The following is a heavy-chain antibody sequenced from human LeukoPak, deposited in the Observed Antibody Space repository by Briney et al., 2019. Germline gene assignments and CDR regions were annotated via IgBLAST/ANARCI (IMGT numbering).Heavy chain of an antibody. CDR3: AKELFVAGTGGFDY. J-gene: IGHJ4*02. V-gene: IGHV3-23*01. Sequence: GSLRLSCAASGFTFSSYAMSWVRQAPGKGLEWVSAISGRGDRTYYADSVKGRFTISRDNSKNTLYLQMNSLRAEDTAVYYCAKELFVAGTGGFDYWGQGTLVTVSS. CDR1: GFTFSSYA. CDR2: ISGRGDRT. D-gene: IGHD6-19*01.